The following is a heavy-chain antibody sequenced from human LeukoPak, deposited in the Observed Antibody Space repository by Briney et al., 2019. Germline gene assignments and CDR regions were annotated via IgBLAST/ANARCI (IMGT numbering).Heavy chain of an antibody. V-gene: IGHV4-39*01. CDR2: IYYSGST. CDR1: GGSISSGGYY. D-gene: IGHD2-2*01. CDR3: ARHFIVVVPAAANWFDP. J-gene: IGHJ5*02. Sequence: PSETLSPTCTVSGGSISSGGYYWSWIRQHPGKGLEWIGSIYYSGSTYYNPSLKSRVTISVDTSKNQFSLKLSSVTAADTAVYYCARHFIVVVPAAANWFDPWGQGTLVTVSS.